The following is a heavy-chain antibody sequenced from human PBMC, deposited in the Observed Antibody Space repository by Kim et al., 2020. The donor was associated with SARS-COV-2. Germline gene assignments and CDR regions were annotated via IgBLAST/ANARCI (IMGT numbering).Heavy chain of an antibody. CDR1: GYTFDNHG. CDR3: ARSVITCGGDCYVFDS. Sequence: ASVKVSCKASGYTFDNHGFTWVRQAPGQGLEWMGWINTFNGLTTYAQNFQGRITMTTDRSTTTAYLELRSLKSDDTAVYYCARSVITCGGDCYVFDSWGQ. D-gene: IGHD2-21*01. CDR2: INTFNGLT. V-gene: IGHV1-18*01. J-gene: IGHJ4*02.